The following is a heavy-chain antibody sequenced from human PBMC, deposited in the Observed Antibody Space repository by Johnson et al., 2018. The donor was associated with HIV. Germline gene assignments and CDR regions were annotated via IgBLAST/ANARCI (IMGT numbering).Heavy chain of an antibody. J-gene: IGHJ3*02. CDR3: ARDWGGYCSGGSCYGDAFDI. V-gene: IGHV3-7*01. CDR2: IKEDGSEK. D-gene: IGHD2-15*01. CDR1: GFTFSPYW. Sequence: VQLVESGGGLVQPGGSLRLSCAASGFTFSPYWMSWVRQAPGKGLEWVANIKEDGSEKFYVDSVKGRFTISRDNAKNSLYLQMNSLRAEDTAVYYCARDWGGYCSGGSCYGDAFDIWGQGTRVTVSS.